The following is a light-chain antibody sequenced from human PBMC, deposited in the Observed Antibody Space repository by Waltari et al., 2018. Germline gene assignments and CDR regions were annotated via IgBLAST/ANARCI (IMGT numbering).Light chain of an antibody. J-gene: IGLJ3*02. CDR3: ASFTKNTDTLWV. Sequence: QSALTQPASVSGSPGQSITISCTGTSSDIGNFNYASWYQQHPDKAPKLIIYDVTNRPSGISNRFSASKSGNTASLSISGLQAEDEADYYCASFTKNTDTLWVFGGGTRLTVL. CDR1: SSDIGNFNY. V-gene: IGLV2-14*03. CDR2: DVT.